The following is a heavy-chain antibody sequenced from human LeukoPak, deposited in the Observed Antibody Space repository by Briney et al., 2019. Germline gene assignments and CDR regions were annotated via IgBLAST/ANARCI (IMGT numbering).Heavy chain of an antibody. D-gene: IGHD3-22*01. Sequence: ASVKVSCKASGYTFTNYGITWVRQAPGQGLEWMGWISAYNGNTNYAQKLQGRVTMTTNTSTSTAYMEVRSPRSDDTAVYYCARDYYYDTSGYYRLDYWGQGTLVTVSS. CDR1: GYTFTNYG. V-gene: IGHV1-18*01. J-gene: IGHJ4*02. CDR3: ARDYYYDTSGYYRLDY. CDR2: ISAYNGNT.